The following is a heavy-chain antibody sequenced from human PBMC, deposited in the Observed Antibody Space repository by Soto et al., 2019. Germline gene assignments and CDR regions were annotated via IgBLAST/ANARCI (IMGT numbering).Heavy chain of an antibody. J-gene: IGHJ4*02. CDR1: GGSXSSYY. D-gene: IGHD6-6*01. Sequence: SETLSLTCTVSGGSXSSYYWSWIRQPPGKGLEWIGYIYYSGSTNYNPSLKSRVTISVDTSKNQFSLKLSSVTAADTAVYYCARVRVAALLDYWGQGTLVTVSS. CDR3: ARVRVAALLDY. V-gene: IGHV4-59*12. CDR2: IYYSGST.